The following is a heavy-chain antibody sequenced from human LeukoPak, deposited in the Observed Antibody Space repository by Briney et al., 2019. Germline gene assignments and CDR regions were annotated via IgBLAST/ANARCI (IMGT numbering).Heavy chain of an antibody. CDR1: GFTFSSYG. CDR3: AKPYDSSGWYSNY. D-gene: IGHD6-19*01. CDR2: IWYDGSNK. J-gene: IGHJ4*02. V-gene: IGHV3-33*06. Sequence: PGRSLRLSCAASGFTFSSYGMHWVRQAPGKGLEWVAVIWYDGSNKYYADSVKGRFTISRDNSKNTLYLQMNSLRAEDTAVYYCAKPYDSSGWYSNYWGQGTLVTVSS.